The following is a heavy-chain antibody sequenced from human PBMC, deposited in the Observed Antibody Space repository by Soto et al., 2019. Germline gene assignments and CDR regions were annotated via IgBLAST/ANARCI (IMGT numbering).Heavy chain of an antibody. V-gene: IGHV3-7*01. Sequence: ELQLVESGGGLVQPGGSLRLSCAASGFNFRGYWMSWVRQAPGKGLEWVAEITGNGSKKYYVDSVKGRFTISRDKARNSLSLDMNSLRAEDAAVYYWAGFDGIDNCGQGTLVTVSP. CDR1: GFNFRGYW. D-gene: IGHD3-9*01. CDR2: ITGNGSKK. CDR3: AGFDGIDN. J-gene: IGHJ4*02.